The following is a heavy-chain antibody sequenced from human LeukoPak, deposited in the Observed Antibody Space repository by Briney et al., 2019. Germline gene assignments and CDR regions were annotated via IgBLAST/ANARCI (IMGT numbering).Heavy chain of an antibody. CDR1: GGSISSYY. V-gene: IGHV4-59*01. CDR3: ARSGVYDSSGYYPDAFGI. Sequence: SETLSPTCTVSGGSISSYYWSWIRQPPGKGLEWIGYIYYSGSTNYNPSLKSRVTISVDTSKNQFSLKLSSVTAADTAVYYCARSGVYDSSGYYPDAFGIWGQGTVVTVSS. J-gene: IGHJ3*02. CDR2: IYYSGST. D-gene: IGHD3-22*01.